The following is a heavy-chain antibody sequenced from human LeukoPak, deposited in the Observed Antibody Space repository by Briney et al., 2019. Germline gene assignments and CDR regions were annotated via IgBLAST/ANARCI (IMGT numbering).Heavy chain of an antibody. CDR1: GFTFSSYG. V-gene: IGHV3-30*02. CDR3: AKDEVPAASFDY. CDR2: IRCDGSNK. Sequence: PGGSLRLSCAASGFTFSSYGMHWVRQAPGKGLEWVAFIRCDGSNKYYADSVKGRFTISRDNSKNTLYLQMNSLRAEDTAVYYCAKDEVPAASFDYWGQGTLVTVSS. D-gene: IGHD2-2*01. J-gene: IGHJ4*02.